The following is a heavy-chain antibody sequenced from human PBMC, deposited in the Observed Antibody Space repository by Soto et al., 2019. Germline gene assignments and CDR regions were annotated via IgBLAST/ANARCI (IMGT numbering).Heavy chain of an antibody. CDR2: IIPIFGTA. J-gene: IGHJ6*02. CDR1: GGTFSSYA. CDR3: AREPYDFWSGYPRYYYYGMDV. Sequence: SVKVSCKASGGTFSSYAISWVRQAPGQGLGWMGGIIPIFGTANYAQKFQGRVTITADESTSTAYMELSSLRSEDTAVYYCAREPYDFWSGYPRYYYYGMDVWGQGTTVTVSS. D-gene: IGHD3-3*01. V-gene: IGHV1-69*13.